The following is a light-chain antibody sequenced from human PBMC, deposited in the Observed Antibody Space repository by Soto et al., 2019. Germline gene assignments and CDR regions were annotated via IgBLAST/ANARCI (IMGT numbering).Light chain of an antibody. J-gene: IGLJ1*01. V-gene: IGLV3-21*02. CDR2: DDS. CDR1: NIGSES. Sequence: SYELTQSPSVSVAPGQTARITCGGNNIGSESVHWYQQRPGQAPVLVVYDDSDRPSGIPERFSGSNSANTATLTISRVEAGDEADYYCQVWYSSTDLYVFGSGTKVTVL. CDR3: QVWYSSTDLYV.